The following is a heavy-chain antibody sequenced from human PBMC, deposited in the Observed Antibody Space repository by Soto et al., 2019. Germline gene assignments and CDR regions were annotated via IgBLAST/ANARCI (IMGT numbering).Heavy chain of an antibody. Sequence: GGSLRLSCAASGFTFSSYSMNWVRQAPGKGLEWVSSISSSSSYIYYADSVKGRFTISRDNAKNSLYLQMNSLRAEDTSVYYCAREDWNYDAFDIWGQGTMVTVSS. D-gene: IGHD1-7*01. J-gene: IGHJ3*02. CDR1: GFTFSSYS. CDR3: AREDWNYDAFDI. V-gene: IGHV3-21*01. CDR2: ISSSSSYI.